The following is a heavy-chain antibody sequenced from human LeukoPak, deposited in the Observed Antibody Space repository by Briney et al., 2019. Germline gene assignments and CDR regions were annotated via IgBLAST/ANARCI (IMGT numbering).Heavy chain of an antibody. Sequence: ASVKVSCKASGGTFSSYAISWVRQAPGQGLEWMGGIIPIFGTANYAQKFKGRVTITADKSTSTAYMELSSLRSEDTAVYYCARDSLRRGRRLGGYYYGMDVWGKGTTVTVSS. J-gene: IGHJ6*04. CDR3: ARDSLRRGRRLGGYYYGMDV. CDR2: IIPIFGTA. V-gene: IGHV1-69*06. D-gene: IGHD2-15*01. CDR1: GGTFSSYA.